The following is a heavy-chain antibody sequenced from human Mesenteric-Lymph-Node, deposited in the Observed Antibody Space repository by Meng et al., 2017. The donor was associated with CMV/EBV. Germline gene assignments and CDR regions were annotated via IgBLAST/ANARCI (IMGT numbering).Heavy chain of an antibody. CDR1: GFTFSSYG. Sequence: SGFTFSSYGMPWVRQSPGKGLEWVAFIRYDGSNKYYADSVKRRFTISRDNSKNTLYLQMNSLRAEDTAVYYCAKDIPWDPDGGSLAWGQGTLVTVSS. V-gene: IGHV3-30*02. J-gene: IGHJ5*02. D-gene: IGHD1-26*01. CDR2: IRYDGSNK. CDR3: AKDIPWDPDGGSLA.